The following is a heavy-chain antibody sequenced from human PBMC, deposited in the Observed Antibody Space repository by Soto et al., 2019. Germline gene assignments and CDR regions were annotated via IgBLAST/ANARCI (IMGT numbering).Heavy chain of an antibody. CDR2: FHFSGST. D-gene: IGHD5-18*01. CDR1: DGSINGYY. J-gene: IGHJ4*01. CDR3: ARASGYSYGYDDFFDN. Sequence: QVQLQESGPGLVKPSETLSLTCTVSDGSINGYYWTWLRQSPTNGLEWIGYFHFSGSTKYNPSLESRLTISADTSTNQISLTLSSVTAADTAVYYCARASGYSYGYDDFFDNWGQGTLANVSS. V-gene: IGHV4-59*01.